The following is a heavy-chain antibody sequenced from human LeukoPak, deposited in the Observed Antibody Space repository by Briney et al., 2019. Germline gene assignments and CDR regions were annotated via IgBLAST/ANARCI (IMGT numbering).Heavy chain of an antibody. V-gene: IGHV1-2*02. D-gene: IGHD3-3*01. Sequence: ASVKVSCKASGYTFTGYHMHWVRQAPGQGLEWMGWINPNSGGTNYAQKFQGRVTMTRDTSISTAYMELSRLRSDDTAVYYCARRLSGSLYYYYGMDVWGQGTTVTVSS. CDR3: ARRLSGSLYYYYGMDV. J-gene: IGHJ6*02. CDR2: INPNSGGT. CDR1: GYTFTGYH.